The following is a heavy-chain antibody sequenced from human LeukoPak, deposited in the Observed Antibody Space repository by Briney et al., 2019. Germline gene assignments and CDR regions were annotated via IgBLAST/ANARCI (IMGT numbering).Heavy chain of an antibody. V-gene: IGHV1-69*13. Sequence: ASVKVSCKASGGTFSSYAISWVRQAPGQGLEWMGGIIPIFGTANYAQKFQGRVTITADESTSTAYMELSSLRSEDTAVYYCAREGCHSVSCTFFYYMDVWGKGTTVTVSS. CDR1: GGTFSSYA. CDR2: IIPIFGTA. J-gene: IGHJ6*03. CDR3: AREGCHSVSCTFFYYMDV. D-gene: IGHD2-15*01.